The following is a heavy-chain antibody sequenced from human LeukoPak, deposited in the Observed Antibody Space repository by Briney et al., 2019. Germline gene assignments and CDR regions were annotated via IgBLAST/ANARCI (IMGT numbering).Heavy chain of an antibody. Sequence: PGGSLRLSCAASGFTFSIYAMSWVRQAPGKGLQWVSSITSRGESTWYVDSVKGRFTITRDNSEKTLYLKMHSLRAEDTAVYYCARDRPNYYGSDGHYYRRDGDYWGRGTLVSVSS. CDR2: ITSRGEST. V-gene: IGHV3-23*01. D-gene: IGHD3-22*01. CDR3: ARDRPNYYGSDGHYYRRDGDY. J-gene: IGHJ4*02. CDR1: GFTFSIYA.